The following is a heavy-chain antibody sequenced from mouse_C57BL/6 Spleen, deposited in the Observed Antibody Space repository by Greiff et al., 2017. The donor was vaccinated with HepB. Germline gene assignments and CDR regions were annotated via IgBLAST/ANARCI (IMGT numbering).Heavy chain of an antibody. CDR1: GYTFTSYW. V-gene: IGHV1-72*01. Sequence: VQLQESGAELVKPGASVKLSCKASGYTFTSYWMHWVKQRPGRGLEWIGRIDPNSGGTKYNEKFKSKATLTVDKPSSTAYMQLSSLTSEDSAVYYCARYYYSNYNYAMDYWGQGTSVTVSS. J-gene: IGHJ4*01. CDR2: IDPNSGGT. CDR3: ARYYYSNYNYAMDY. D-gene: IGHD2-5*01.